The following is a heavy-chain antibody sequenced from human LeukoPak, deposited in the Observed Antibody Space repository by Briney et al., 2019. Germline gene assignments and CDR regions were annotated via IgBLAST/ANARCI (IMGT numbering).Heavy chain of an antibody. CDR3: ARDHGSGSYWEGFDP. CDR2: IKKDGSEK. J-gene: IGHJ5*02. V-gene: IGHV3-7*01. Sequence: TGGSLRLSCAASGFTFSSYWMSWVRRAAGKGLEWVANIKKDGSEKYYVDSVKGRFTTSRDNAKNSLSLQMNSLRVEDTAVYYCARDHGSGSYWEGFDPWGQGTLVTVSS. CDR1: GFTFSSYW. D-gene: IGHD3-10*01.